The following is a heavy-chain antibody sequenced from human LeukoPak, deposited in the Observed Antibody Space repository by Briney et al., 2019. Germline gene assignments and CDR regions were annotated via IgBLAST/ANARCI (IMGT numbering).Heavy chain of an antibody. CDR1: GYTFTSYG. J-gene: IGHJ4*02. D-gene: IGHD2-15*01. V-gene: IGHV1-18*01. CDR3: AREGYCSGGRCYWFSPDY. CDR2: ISAYNGNT. Sequence: ASVKVSCKASGYTFTSYGISWVRQAPGQGLEWMGWISAYNGNTNYAQKLQGRVTMTTDTSTSTAYMELRSLRSDDTAVYYCAREGYCSGGRCYWFSPDYWGQGTLVTVSS.